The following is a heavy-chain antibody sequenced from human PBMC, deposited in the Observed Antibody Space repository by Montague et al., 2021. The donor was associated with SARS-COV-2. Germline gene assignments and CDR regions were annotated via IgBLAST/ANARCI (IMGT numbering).Heavy chain of an antibody. J-gene: IGHJ6*02. CDR2: IYDSGNV. Sequence: SETLSLTCAVSGGSIRNYYWSWIRQPPGRGLEWIAYIYDSGNVDYNPSLKSRVTMLVDTSKNQFSLKLSSVTAADTAVYYCAAQTDYYYDSLDVWGQGTTATVS. CDR3: AAQTDYYYDSLDV. CDR1: GGSIRNYY. V-gene: IGHV4-59*08.